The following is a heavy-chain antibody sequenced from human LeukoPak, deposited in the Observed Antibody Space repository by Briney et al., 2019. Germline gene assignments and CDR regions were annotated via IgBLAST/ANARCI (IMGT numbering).Heavy chain of an antibody. CDR2: IYYSGST. D-gene: IGHD1-26*01. CDR3: ARVGGTNYYYDGMDV. CDR1: GGSISSYY. V-gene: IGHV4-59*01. Sequence: KPSETLSLTCTVSGGSISSYYWSWIRQPPGKGLEWIGYIYYSGSTNYNPSLKSRVTISVDTSKNQFSLKLSSVTAADTAVYYCARVGGTNYYYDGMDVWGQGTTVTVSS. J-gene: IGHJ6*02.